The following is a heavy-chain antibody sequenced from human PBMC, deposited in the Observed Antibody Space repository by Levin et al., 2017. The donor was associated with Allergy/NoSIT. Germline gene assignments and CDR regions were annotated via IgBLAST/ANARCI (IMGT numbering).Heavy chain of an antibody. V-gene: IGHV4-30-4*01. D-gene: IGHD3-22*01. CDR1: GGSISSGDYY. Sequence: SETLSLTCTVSGGSISSGDYYWSWIRQPPGKGLEWIGYIYYSGSTYYNPSLKSRVTISVDTSKNQFSLKLSSVTAADTAVYYCARGGFPTYYYDSSGYYYDPWGQGTLVTVSS. CDR2: IYYSGST. CDR3: ARGGFPTYYYDSSGYYYDP. J-gene: IGHJ5*02.